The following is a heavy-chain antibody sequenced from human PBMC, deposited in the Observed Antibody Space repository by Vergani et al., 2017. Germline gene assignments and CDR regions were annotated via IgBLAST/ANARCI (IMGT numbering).Heavy chain of an antibody. Sequence: QVQLQESGPGLVKPSETLSLTCSVSGYSITSGFYWAWIRQPPGKGLEWIVSVSHSGSTFYNSSLRSRVTMTLDTSRNQFSLNLRSVIAADTAMYYCARDAWQGVSVSDSTPGYWGQGTLVSVSS. CDR3: ARDAWQGVSVSDSTPGY. D-gene: IGHD2-21*01. J-gene: IGHJ4*02. CDR2: VSHSGST. CDR1: GYSITSGFY. V-gene: IGHV4-38-2*02.